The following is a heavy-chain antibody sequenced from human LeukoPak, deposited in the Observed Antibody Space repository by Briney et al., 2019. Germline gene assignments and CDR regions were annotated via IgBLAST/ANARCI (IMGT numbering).Heavy chain of an antibody. CDR1: GYTFIRYG. CDR2: ISAYNGNT. V-gene: IGHV1-18*01. CDR3: ARDSGYDCSDY. Sequence: ASVKVSCKASGYTFIRYGISWVRQAPGQGLEWMGWISAYNGNTKNVQRVQDRVTMTTDTSTSTAYMELRSLRSDDTAVYYCARDSGYDCSDYWGQGTLVTVSS. D-gene: IGHD5-12*01. J-gene: IGHJ4*02.